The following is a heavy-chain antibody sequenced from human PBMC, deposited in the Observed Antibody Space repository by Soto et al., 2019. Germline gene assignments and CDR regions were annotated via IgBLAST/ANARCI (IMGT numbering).Heavy chain of an antibody. J-gene: IGHJ4*02. CDR2: IIPNYRSA. D-gene: IGHD6-13*01. V-gene: IGHV1-69*01. CDR3: ARGGEIAAPIIENFDY. CDR1: GGTFNISA. Sequence: QVHLVQSGAEVKQPGSSVRVSCKASGGTFNISAITWVRQAPGHGLEWMGAIIPNYRSANYGQKFQGRVKITTDESTSSTFMELSNLRSDDTAVYFCARGGEIAAPIIENFDYWGQGTLVTVSS.